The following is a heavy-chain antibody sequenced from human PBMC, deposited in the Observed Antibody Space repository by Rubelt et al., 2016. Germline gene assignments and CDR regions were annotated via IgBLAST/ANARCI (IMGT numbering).Heavy chain of an antibody. D-gene: IGHD4-23*01. CDR3: ARHAGDGGNSEDWFDP. CDR1: GYSFTSYW. V-gene: IGHV5-10-1*04. J-gene: IGHJ5*02. CDR2: IDPSDSYT. Sequence: EVLLVQSGAEVKKPGESLRISCKGSGYSFTSYWISWVRQMPGKGLEWMGRIDPSDSYTNYSPSCPGQCTSPADKSISNADLQWSSLKASDTAMYYCARHAGDGGNSEDWFDPWGQGTLVTVSS.